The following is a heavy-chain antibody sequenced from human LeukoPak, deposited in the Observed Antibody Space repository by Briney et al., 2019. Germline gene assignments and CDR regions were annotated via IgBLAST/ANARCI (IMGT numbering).Heavy chain of an antibody. J-gene: IGHJ4*02. CDR1: GFTVSSNY. CDR3: ARDSIMITFGGVIS. CDR2: IYSGGST. D-gene: IGHD3-16*02. V-gene: IGHV3-66*02. Sequence: GGSLRLSCAASGFTVSSNYMSWVRQAPGKGLEWVSVIYSGGSTYYADSVKDRFTISRDNSKNTLYLQMNSLRAEDTAVYYCARDSIMITFGGVISWGQGTLVTVSS.